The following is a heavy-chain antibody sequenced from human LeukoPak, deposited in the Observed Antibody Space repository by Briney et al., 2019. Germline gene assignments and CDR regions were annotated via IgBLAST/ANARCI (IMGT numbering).Heavy chain of an antibody. Sequence: SETLSLTCAVSGGSISSYYWSWIRQPPGKGLEWIGYIYYSGSTNYNPSLKSRVTISVDTSKNQFSLKLSSVTAADTAVYYCARVRSGYDMYYFDYWGQGTLVTVSS. J-gene: IGHJ4*02. CDR2: IYYSGST. V-gene: IGHV4-59*01. CDR1: GGSISSYY. D-gene: IGHD5-12*01. CDR3: ARVRSGYDMYYFDY.